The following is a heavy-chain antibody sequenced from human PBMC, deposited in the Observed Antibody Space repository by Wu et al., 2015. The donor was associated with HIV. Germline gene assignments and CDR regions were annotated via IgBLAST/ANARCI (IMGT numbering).Heavy chain of an antibody. CDR1: GYTFTGYY. D-gene: IGHD6-25*01. CDR3: ARDRSGFHYYMDV. CDR2: INPKSGGT. J-gene: IGHJ6*03. V-gene: IGHV1-2*02. Sequence: QVQLVQSGAEVKKPGASVKVSCKASGYTFTGYYMHWVRQAPGQGLEWMGWINPKSGGTNYAQKFQGRVTMTRDTSISTAYMELSRLRSDDTAVYYCARDRSGFHYYMDVWGKGTTVSVSS.